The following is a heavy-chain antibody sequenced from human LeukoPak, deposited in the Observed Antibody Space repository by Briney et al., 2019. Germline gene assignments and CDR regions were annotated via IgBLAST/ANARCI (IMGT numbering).Heavy chain of an antibody. CDR1: GYRFTTYS. D-gene: IGHD6-19*01. J-gene: IGHJ4*02. Sequence: ASVKISCKTSGYRFTTYSVGWVRQAPGQGLEWMGWISAYNNNTDFAQKFQDRVTLTTDTSTSTAYMELRSLRSDDSAVYYCVRALHHNNGWFLIGDFDYWGQGTLVTVSS. V-gene: IGHV1-18*01. CDR3: VRALHHNNGWFLIGDFDY. CDR2: ISAYNNNT.